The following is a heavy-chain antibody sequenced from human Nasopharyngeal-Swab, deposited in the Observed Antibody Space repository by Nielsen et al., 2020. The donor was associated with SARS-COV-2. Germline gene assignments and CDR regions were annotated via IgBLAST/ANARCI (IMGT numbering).Heavy chain of an antibody. CDR3: AKGYDLWGGLDY. V-gene: IGHV3-33*06. CDR2: IWYDASKK. D-gene: IGHD3-3*01. CDR1: GFTFSNYG. J-gene: IGHJ4*02. Sequence: GGSLRLSCAASGFTFSNYGMYWVRQAPDKGLEWVAVIWYDASKKYYADSVKGRFTISRDNSKNTLYLQMNSLRAEDTAVYYCAKGYDLWGGLDYWGQGTLVTVSS.